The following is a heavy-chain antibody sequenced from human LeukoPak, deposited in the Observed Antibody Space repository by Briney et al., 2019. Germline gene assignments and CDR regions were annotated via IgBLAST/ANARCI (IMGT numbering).Heavy chain of an antibody. CDR3: ARDFRTYDFWSGYQTTQDY. Sequence: SETLSLTCAVYGGSFSGYYWSWIRQPPGKGLEWIGEINHSGSTNYNPPLKSRVTISVDTSKNQFSLKLSSVTAADTAVYYCARDFRTYDFWSGYQTTQDYWGQGTLVTVSS. J-gene: IGHJ4*02. CDR1: GGSFSGYY. CDR2: INHSGST. D-gene: IGHD3-3*01. V-gene: IGHV4-34*01.